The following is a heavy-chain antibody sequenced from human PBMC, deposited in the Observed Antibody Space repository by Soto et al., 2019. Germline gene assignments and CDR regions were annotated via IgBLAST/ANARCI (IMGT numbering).Heavy chain of an antibody. D-gene: IGHD5-18*01. CDR3: VKERYAQLWLEDYGMDV. Sequence: ESGGGVVQPGRSLRLSCAASGFTFSSYGIHWVRQAPGKGLEWVALISYDGTDKYYADSVEGRFTISRDNSKNTLYLQMSSLGPEDTAVYYCVKERYAQLWLEDYGMDVWGQGTTVTV. J-gene: IGHJ6*02. CDR1: GFTFSSYG. V-gene: IGHV3-30*18. CDR2: ISYDGTDK.